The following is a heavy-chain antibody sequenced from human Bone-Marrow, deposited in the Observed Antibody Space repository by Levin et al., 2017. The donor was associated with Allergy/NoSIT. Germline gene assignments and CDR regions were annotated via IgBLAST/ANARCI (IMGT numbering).Heavy chain of an antibody. D-gene: IGHD5-24*01. CDR2: IHYSRTT. V-gene: IGHV4-59*01. Sequence: SSQTLSLTCTVSGGFINDSYWSWFRQSPGKTIEWIACIHYSRTTYYNPSLRSRVTISMDTSRNQFSLSLSSVTAGDTADYYCARERRDGNNYVDYWGQGILVTVSS. J-gene: IGHJ4*02. CDR1: GGFINDSY. CDR3: ARERRDGNNYVDY.